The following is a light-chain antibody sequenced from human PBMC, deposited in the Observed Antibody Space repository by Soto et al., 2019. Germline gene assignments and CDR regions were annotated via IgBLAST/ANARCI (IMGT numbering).Light chain of an antibody. CDR3: QQYGSSPLT. Sequence: EIVLTQSPGTLSLSPGERATLSCRASQSISSSYLAWYQQKPGQAPRLLIYGASTRATGIPDRFSGSGSGADFTLTVSRLEPEDFAVYYCQQYGSSPLTFGGVTTVDIK. V-gene: IGKV3-20*01. CDR2: GAS. J-gene: IGKJ4*01. CDR1: QSISSSY.